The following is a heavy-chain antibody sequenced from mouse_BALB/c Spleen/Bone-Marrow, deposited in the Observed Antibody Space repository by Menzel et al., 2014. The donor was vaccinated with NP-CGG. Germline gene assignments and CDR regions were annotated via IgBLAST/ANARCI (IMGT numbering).Heavy chain of an antibody. CDR2: IDPANGNT. CDR3: ARWEYYAMDY. Sequence: VQLQQSGAELVKPGASVKLSCTASGFNIKDTYMHWVKQRPEQGLEWIGRIDPANGNTKYDPKFQGKATITADTSSHTAYLQLSSLTSGDTAVYYCARWEYYAMDYWGQGTSVTVSS. V-gene: IGHV14-3*02. D-gene: IGHD4-1*01. J-gene: IGHJ4*01. CDR1: GFNIKDTY.